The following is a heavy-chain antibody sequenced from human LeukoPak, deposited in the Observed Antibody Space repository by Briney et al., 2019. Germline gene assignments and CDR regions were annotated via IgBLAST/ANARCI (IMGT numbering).Heavy chain of an antibody. CDR3: ARALRITMVRGVIFDY. CDR2: IYYSGST. CDR1: GGSISSSSYY. V-gene: IGHV4-39*07. D-gene: IGHD3-10*01. J-gene: IGHJ4*02. Sequence: SETLSLTCTVSGGSISSSSYYWGWIRQPPGKGLEWIGSIYYSGSTYYNPSLKSRVTISVDTSKNQFSLKLSSVTAADTAVYYCARALRITMVRGVIFDYWGQGTLVTVSS.